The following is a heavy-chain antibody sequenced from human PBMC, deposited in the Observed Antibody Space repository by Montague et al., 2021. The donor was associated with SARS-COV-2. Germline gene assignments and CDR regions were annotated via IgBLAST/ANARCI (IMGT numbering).Heavy chain of an antibody. Sequence: SETPSLTCTVSGGSISSDYWTWIRQPPGKGLEWIGFVYYRGNTYYNPSLRGRVTISVDTSSNHFSLTLSSVTAADTAIYYCARHYDHSSRVDSWGQGTLVTVSS. CDR1: GGSISSDY. CDR2: VYYRGNT. CDR3: ARHYDHSSRVDS. D-gene: IGHD3-16*01. V-gene: IGHV4-59*08. J-gene: IGHJ4*02.